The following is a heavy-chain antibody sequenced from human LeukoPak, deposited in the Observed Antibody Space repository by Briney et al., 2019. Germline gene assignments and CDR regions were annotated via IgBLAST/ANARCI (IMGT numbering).Heavy chain of an antibody. Sequence: GGSLRLSCAASGFTFSTYAMSWVRQAPGKGLEWVSAINDNGDSTFYADSVKGRFTISRDNSKNTLYLEMNSLRAEDTAVYYCARGTSGGSCYSPLDSWGQGTPVTVSS. CDR2: INDNGDST. CDR3: ARGTSGGSCYSPLDS. V-gene: IGHV3-23*01. CDR1: GFTFSTYA. J-gene: IGHJ4*02. D-gene: IGHD2-15*01.